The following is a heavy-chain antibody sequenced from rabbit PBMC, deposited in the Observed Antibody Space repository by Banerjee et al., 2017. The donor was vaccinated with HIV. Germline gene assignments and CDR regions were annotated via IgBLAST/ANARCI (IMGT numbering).Heavy chain of an antibody. CDR3: ARGYDGYSAGLHL. V-gene: IGHV1S45*01. Sequence: QEQLVESGGGLVQPGGSLTLTCKASGFSFSSSYWICWVRQAPGKGLEWIACIDTSNNNRIAYASWAKGRFTISKTSSTTVTLQMTSLTAADTATYFCARGYDGYSAGLHLWGPGTLVTVS. CDR1: GFSFSSSYW. J-gene: IGHJ4*01. CDR2: IDTSNNNRI. D-gene: IGHD1-1*01.